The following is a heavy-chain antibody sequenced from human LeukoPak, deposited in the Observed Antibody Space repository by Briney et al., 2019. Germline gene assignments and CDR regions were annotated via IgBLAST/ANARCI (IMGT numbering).Heavy chain of an antibody. J-gene: IGHJ3*02. CDR2: LYYSGST. V-gene: IGHV4-39*01. Sequence: SETLSLTCTVSGVSITSSTCYWVWIRQPPGKGLEWIGSLYYSGSTYKNPSLESRVTISVDTSKNQFSLKLSSVTAADTAVYYCARVRSGSYYGAFDIWGQGTMVTVSS. CDR3: ARVRSGSYYGAFDI. D-gene: IGHD1-26*01. CDR1: GVSITSSTCY.